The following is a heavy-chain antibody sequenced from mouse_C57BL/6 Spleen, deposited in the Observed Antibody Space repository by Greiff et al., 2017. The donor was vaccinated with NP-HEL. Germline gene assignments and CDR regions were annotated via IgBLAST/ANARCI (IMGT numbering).Heavy chain of an antibody. D-gene: IGHD4-1*01. V-gene: IGHV1-72*01. J-gene: IGHJ1*03. CDR1: GYTFTSYW. Sequence: QVQLQQPGAELVKPGASVKLSCKASGYTFTSYWMHWVKQRPGGGLEWIGRIDPNSGGTNYNEKFKSKATLTVDKPSSTAYMQLSSLTSEDSAVYYCARWERYFDVWGTGTTVTVSS. CDR2: IDPNSGGT. CDR3: ARWERYFDV.